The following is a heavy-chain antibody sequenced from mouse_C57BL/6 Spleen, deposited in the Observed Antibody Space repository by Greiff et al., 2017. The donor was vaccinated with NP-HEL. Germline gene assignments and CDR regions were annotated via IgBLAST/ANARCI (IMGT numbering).Heavy chain of an antibody. CDR3: ARSPPQATPCAY. Sequence: EVQLQQSGPELVKPGASVKISCKASGYTFTDYYMNWVKQSHGKSLEWIGDINPNNGGTSYNQKFKGKATLAVDKSSSTAYMELRSLTSEDSAVYYCARSPPQATPCAYWGQGTLVTVSA. D-gene: IGHD3-2*02. CDR2: INPNNGGT. V-gene: IGHV1-26*01. J-gene: IGHJ3*01. CDR1: GYTFTDYY.